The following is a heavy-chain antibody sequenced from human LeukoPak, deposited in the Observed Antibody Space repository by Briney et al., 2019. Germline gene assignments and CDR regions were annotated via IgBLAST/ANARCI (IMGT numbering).Heavy chain of an antibody. CDR1: GFTFSSYG. CDR2: IWYDGSNK. J-gene: IGHJ4*02. V-gene: IGHV3-33*01. D-gene: IGHD1-20*01. CDR3: AISAIHSWNYVDY. Sequence: GRSLRLSCAASGFTFSSYGMHWVRQAPGKGLEWVAVIWYDGSNKYYADSVKGRFTISRYNSKNTLYLQMNSLRAEDTAVYYCAISAIHSWNYVDYWGQGTLVTVSS.